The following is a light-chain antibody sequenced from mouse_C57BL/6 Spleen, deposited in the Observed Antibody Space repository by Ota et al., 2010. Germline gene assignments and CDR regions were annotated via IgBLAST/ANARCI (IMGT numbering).Light chain of an antibody. CDR3: QQGNTLPRT. CDR1: QGISNY. CDR2: YTS. V-gene: IGKV10-94*01. J-gene: IGKJ1*01. Sequence: DIQMTQTTSSLSASLGDRVTISCSASQGISNYLNWYQQKPDGTVKLLIYYTSSLHSGVPSRFSGSGSGTDYLSPSATWNLKILPLHCQQGNTLPRTFGGGTKLEIK.